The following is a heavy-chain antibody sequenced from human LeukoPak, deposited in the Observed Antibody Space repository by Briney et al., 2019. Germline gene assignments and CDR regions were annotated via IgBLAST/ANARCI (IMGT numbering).Heavy chain of an antibody. D-gene: IGHD4-17*01. V-gene: IGHV4-31*03. CDR2: IYYSGST. J-gene: IGHJ4*02. CDR3: ARDTGGYGALLV. CDR1: GGSIISGAYY. Sequence: SRTLSLTCTVSGGSIISGAYYWARGSQHPGKGLEWVGHIYYSGSTYYNPSLKSRLPISVDMSNSQFSLKLSSVTAADTAVYYCARDTGGYGALLVWGQGTLVTVSS.